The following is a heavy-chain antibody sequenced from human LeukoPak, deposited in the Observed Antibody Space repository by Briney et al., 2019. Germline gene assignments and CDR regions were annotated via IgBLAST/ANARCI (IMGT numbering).Heavy chain of an antibody. J-gene: IGHJ3*02. CDR3: XXDLXXYVVLXXXXTFDI. CDR1: GFTFSSYW. D-gene: IGHD2-21*01. V-gene: IGHV3-7*01. Sequence: GGSLRLSCAASGFTFSSYWMSWVRQAPGKGLEWVANIKQDGSEKYYVDSVKGRFTISRDNAKNSLYLQMNSLRAEDTAVYYXXXDLXXYVVLXXXXTFDIWGQGTMVTVSS. CDR2: IKQDGSEK.